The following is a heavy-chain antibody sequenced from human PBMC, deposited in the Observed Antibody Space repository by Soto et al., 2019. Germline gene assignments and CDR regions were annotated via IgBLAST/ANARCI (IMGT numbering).Heavy chain of an antibody. V-gene: IGHV1-3*01. CDR1: GYTFTSYA. D-gene: IGHD3-10*01. CDR3: ARDVAMVRGVVNFDY. J-gene: IGHJ4*02. Sequence: ASVKVSCKASGYTFTSYAMHWVRQAPGQRLEWMGWINAGNGNTKYSQKFQGRVTITRDTSASTAYMELSSLRSEDTAVYYCARDVAMVRGVVNFDYWGQGTLVTVSS. CDR2: INAGNGNT.